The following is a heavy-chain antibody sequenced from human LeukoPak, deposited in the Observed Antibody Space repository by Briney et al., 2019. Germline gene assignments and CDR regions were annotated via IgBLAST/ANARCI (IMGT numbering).Heavy chain of an antibody. CDR1: GGSISSGSYY. J-gene: IGHJ6*03. Sequence: LSDTLSLTCTVSGGSISSGSYYCSWIRQPAGKGLEWIGRIYTSGSTTYNPSLKSRVTISVDTSKNQFSLKLSSVTAADTAVYYCARVYSSSPRYYYYYMDVWGKGTTVTVSS. CDR2: IYTSGST. V-gene: IGHV4-61*02. CDR3: ARVYSSSPRYYYYYMDV. D-gene: IGHD6-6*01.